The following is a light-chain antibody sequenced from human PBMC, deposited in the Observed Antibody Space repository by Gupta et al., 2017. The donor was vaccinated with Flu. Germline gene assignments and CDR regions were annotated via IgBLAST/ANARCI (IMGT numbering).Light chain of an antibody. CDR1: QSVSSY. V-gene: IGKV3-11*01. CDR3: QQRSNWPRT. Sequence: PATLSLSPGERATLSCRASQSVSSYVAWYQQKPGQAPRLLIYDASNRATGIPARFSGSGSGTDFTLTISSLQTEDFAVYYCQQRSNWPRTFGRGTKVEIK. CDR2: DAS. J-gene: IGKJ1*01.